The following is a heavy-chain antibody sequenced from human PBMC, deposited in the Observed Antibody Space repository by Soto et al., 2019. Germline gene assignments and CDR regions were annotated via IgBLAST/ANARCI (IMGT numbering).Heavy chain of an antibody. D-gene: IGHD5-12*01. CDR1: GCILSSSA. V-gene: IGHV3-23*01. CDR3: AKDKDGYNLGPFDY. Sequence: QPGGSLRLSCAASGCILSSSAVTGVRHAPGKGLEWVSAISGSGGKTYYADSVKGRFTISRDNSKNTLYLQMNSLRAEDTAVYYCAKDKDGYNLGPFDYWGQGTLVTGSS. J-gene: IGHJ4*02. CDR2: ISGSGGKT.